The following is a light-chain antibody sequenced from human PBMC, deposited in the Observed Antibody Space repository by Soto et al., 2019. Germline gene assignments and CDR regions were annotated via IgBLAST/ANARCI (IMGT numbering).Light chain of an antibody. Sequence: QSVLTQPASVSGSPGQSITISCTGTSSDVGGYNYVYWYQQHPGKAPKLMIYDVSNRPSGVSNLFSGSKSGNTASLTISGLQAEDEADYYCSSYTSSSTLVVFGTGTKLTAL. J-gene: IGLJ1*01. V-gene: IGLV2-14*01. CDR1: SSDVGGYNY. CDR2: DVS. CDR3: SSYTSSSTLVV.